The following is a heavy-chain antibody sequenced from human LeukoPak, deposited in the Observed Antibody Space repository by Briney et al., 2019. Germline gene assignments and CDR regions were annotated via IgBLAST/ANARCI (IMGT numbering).Heavy chain of an antibody. D-gene: IGHD4-17*01. CDR3: ARRSTTVTRSSRFQFDY. CDR2: INHSGST. V-gene: IGHV4-34*01. Sequence: PSETLSLTCAVYGGSFSGYYWSWIRQPPGKGLEWIGEINHSGSTNYNPSLKSRVTISVVTSKNQFSLKLSSVTAADTAVYYCARRSTTVTRSSRFQFDYWGQGTLVTVSS. J-gene: IGHJ4*02. CDR1: GGSFSGYY.